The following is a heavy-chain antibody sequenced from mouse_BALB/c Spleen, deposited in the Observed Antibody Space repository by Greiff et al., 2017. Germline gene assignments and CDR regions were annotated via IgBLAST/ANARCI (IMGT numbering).Heavy chain of an antibody. D-gene: IGHD2-4*01. CDR3: ARGDYDGFAY. V-gene: IGHV1-87*01. CDR2: IYPGDGDT. Sequence: VKLMESGAELARPGASVKLSCKASGYTFTSYWMQWVKQRPGQGLEWIGAIYPGDGDTRYTQKFKGKATLTADKSSSTAYMQLSSLASEDSAVYYCARGDYDGFAYWGQGTLVTVSA. J-gene: IGHJ3*01. CDR1: GYTFTSYW.